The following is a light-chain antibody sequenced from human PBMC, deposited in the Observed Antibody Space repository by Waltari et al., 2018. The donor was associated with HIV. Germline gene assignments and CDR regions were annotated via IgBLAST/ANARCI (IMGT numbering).Light chain of an antibody. V-gene: IGLV2-14*01. Sequence: QSALTQPASVSGSPGQSITISCTGTSSDVGGYKYVSWYKQHPGKAPRLMIYEVSNRPSGVSNRFSGSKSGDTASLTISGLQAEDEAAYYCSSYTSSNTLRFGGGTKLTVL. J-gene: IGLJ2*01. CDR2: EVS. CDR3: SSYTSSNTLR. CDR1: SSDVGGYKY.